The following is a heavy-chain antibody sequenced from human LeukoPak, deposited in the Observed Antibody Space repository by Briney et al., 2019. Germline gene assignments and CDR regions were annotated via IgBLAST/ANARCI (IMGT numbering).Heavy chain of an antibody. V-gene: IGHV3-74*01. CDR3: AKRGGSYNDY. Sequence: PEGSLPLSCAASGFTFSSYWMHWVRQAPGKGLVWVSRISSDGSPTSYPASVQGGSTTSRDNAKNTLYLQMSSLRAEDTAVYYCAKRGGSYNDYWRQGTLVTVSS. CDR1: GFTFSSYW. J-gene: IGHJ4*02. D-gene: IGHD1-26*01. CDR2: ISSDGSPT.